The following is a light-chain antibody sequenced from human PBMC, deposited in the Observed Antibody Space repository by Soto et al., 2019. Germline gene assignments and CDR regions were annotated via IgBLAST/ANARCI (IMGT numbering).Light chain of an antibody. CDR1: NSNIGSNA. Sequence: QAVLTQSPSVSGAPRQSVNISCSGNNSNIGSNAVHWYQQLPGKAPKLLMYYNDMLPSGVSDRFSGSKSGTSASLAISGLQSEDEGDSYCATWDDRLTAWVFGGGTQLTVL. V-gene: IGLV1-36*01. CDR2: YND. CDR3: ATWDDRLTAWV. J-gene: IGLJ3*02.